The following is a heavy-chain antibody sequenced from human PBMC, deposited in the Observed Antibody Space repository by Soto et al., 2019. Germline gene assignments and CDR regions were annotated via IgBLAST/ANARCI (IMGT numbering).Heavy chain of an antibody. CDR1: GFIFSNYA. V-gene: IGHV3-23*01. J-gene: IGHJ4*02. D-gene: IGHD5-12*01. CDR3: VIDYSTGYADF. CDR2: ISVTGTRT. Sequence: EVHLLESGGDLVHPGGSLRLSCAASGFIFSNYAMTWVRQVPGKGLEWVSTISVTGTRTHYADSVEGRFTISRDNFKSTLFLQMNSLRAADTAIYYCVIDYSTGYADFWGQGTLVTVSS.